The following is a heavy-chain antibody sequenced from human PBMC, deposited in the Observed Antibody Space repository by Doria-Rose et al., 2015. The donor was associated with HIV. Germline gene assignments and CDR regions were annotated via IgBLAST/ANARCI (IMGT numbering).Heavy chain of an antibody. CDR2: TYYTGTS. J-gene: IGHJ4*02. CDR1: GASVSSRGYY. CDR3: ARMGSYRELDY. Sequence: QVQLQESGPVLVKPSETLSLTCSVSGASVSSRGYYWNWIRQVPGKGLESLGYTYYTGTSDYSPSLKSRLNMAVDTSKNQFSLKLSFVTVADTAVYYCARMGSYRELDYWGQGALVIVSA. V-gene: IGHV4-31*03. D-gene: IGHD3-3*01.